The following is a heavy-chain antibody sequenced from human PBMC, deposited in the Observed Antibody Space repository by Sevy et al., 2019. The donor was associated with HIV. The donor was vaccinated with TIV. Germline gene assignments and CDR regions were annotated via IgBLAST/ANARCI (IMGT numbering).Heavy chain of an antibody. J-gene: IGHJ4*02. CDR2: IWYDGSNK. D-gene: IGHD3-10*01. CDR3: ARGEEVLLWFGESLRALFDY. Sequence: GGSLRLSCAASGFTFSSYSMHWVRQAPGKGLEWVAVIWYDGSNKYYADSVKGRFTISRDNSKNTLYLQMNSLRAEDTAVYYCARGEEVLLWFGESLRALFDYWGQGTLVTVSS. V-gene: IGHV3-33*01. CDR1: GFTFSSYS.